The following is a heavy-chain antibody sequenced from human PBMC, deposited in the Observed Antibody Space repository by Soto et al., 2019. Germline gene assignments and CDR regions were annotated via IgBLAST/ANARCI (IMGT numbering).Heavy chain of an antibody. CDR3: AKGDNLGPKTGYAFDP. V-gene: IGHV6-1*01. CDR1: GDSVSSNTAS. D-gene: IGHD5-12*01. CDR2: TYSRSKWYN. Sequence: PSQTLSLTCAISGDSVSSNTASWNWVRQSPSRGLEWLGRTYSRSKWYNDYAVSVKSRIIINPDTSKNQFSLQLNSVTPEDTAVYYCAKGDNLGPKTGYAFDPWGQGILVTVPQ. J-gene: IGHJ5*02.